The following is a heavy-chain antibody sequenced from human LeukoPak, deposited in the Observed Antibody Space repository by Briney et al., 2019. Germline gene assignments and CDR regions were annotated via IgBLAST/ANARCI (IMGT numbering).Heavy chain of an antibody. D-gene: IGHD4-17*01. V-gene: IGHV3-74*01. CDR2: INSDGSST. J-gene: IGHJ4*02. CDR3: ARGKTPAVTTPFDY. CDR1: GFTFSSYW. Sequence: GGSLRLSCAASGFTFSSYWMHWVRQAPGKGLVWVSRINSDGSSTTYADSVKGRFTISRDNAKNTLYLQMNSLRAEDTAVYYCARGKTPAVTTPFDYWGQGSLVTVSS.